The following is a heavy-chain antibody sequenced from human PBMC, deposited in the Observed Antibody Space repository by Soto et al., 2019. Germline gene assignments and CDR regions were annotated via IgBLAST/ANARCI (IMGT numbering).Heavy chain of an antibody. CDR2: IYNSATT. Sequence: LSLTCTVSGDSISTYYWTWIRQPPGKGLEWIGYIYNSATTKYNPSLRSRVTISVDTSKNQFSLKLSSVTTADTAVYYCARGRFDFIWGTPAPYLDYWGQGALVTVSS. V-gene: IGHV4-59*01. D-gene: IGHD3-16*01. J-gene: IGHJ4*02. CDR1: GDSISTYY. CDR3: ARGRFDFIWGTPAPYLDY.